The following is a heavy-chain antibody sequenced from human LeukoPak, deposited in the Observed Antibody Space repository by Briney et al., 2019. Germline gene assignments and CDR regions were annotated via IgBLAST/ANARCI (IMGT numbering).Heavy chain of an antibody. Sequence: ASVKVSCKASGYTFTGYYMHWVRQAPGQGLEWMGWINPNSGGTNYAQKFQGRVTMTRDTSISTAYMELSRLKSDDTAVYYCARRVWGGNYDLYYWGQGTLVTVSS. J-gene: IGHJ4*02. CDR2: INPNSGGT. CDR3: ARRVWGGNYDLYY. D-gene: IGHD3-16*01. V-gene: IGHV1-2*02. CDR1: GYTFTGYY.